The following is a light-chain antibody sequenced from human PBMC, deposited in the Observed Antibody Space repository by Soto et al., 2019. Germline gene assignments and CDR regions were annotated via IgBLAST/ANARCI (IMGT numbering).Light chain of an antibody. Sequence: DIVMTQSPLSLPVTPGEPASISCRASQSLLHTNGYNYLDWYLQKPGQSPQALIYLGSNRSSGVPDRFSGSGSGTDFTLKISRVEAEDVGVYYCMQGTHWPITFGQGTRLEIK. J-gene: IGKJ5*01. CDR2: LGS. CDR1: QSLLHTNGYNY. V-gene: IGKV2-28*01. CDR3: MQGTHWPIT.